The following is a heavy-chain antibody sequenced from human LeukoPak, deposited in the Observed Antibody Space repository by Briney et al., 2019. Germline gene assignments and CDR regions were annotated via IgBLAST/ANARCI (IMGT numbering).Heavy chain of an antibody. J-gene: IGHJ4*02. D-gene: IGHD2-2*01. CDR3: ARDGPRFHIVVVPAVDC. CDR1: GYTFTSYG. Sequence: ASVKVSCKASGYTFTSYGISWVRQAPGQGLEWMGWISAYNGNTNYAQKLQGRVTMTTDTSTSTAYMELRSLRSDDTAVYYCARDGPRFHIVVVPAVDCWGQGTLVTVSS. V-gene: IGHV1-18*01. CDR2: ISAYNGNT.